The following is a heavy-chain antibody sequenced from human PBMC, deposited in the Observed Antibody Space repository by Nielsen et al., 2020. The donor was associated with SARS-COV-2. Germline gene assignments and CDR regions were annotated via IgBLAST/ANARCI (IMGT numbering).Heavy chain of an antibody. J-gene: IGHJ6*02. CDR2: INPSGGST. V-gene: IGHV1-46*01. CDR3: ARAGPSQATEDPYDILTGPRNYYGMDV. D-gene: IGHD3-9*01. Sequence: WVRQAPGQGLEWMGIINPSGGSTSYAQKFQGRVTMTRDTSTSTVYMELSSLRSGDTAVYYCARAGPSQATEDPYDILTGPRNYYGMDVWGQGTTVTVSS.